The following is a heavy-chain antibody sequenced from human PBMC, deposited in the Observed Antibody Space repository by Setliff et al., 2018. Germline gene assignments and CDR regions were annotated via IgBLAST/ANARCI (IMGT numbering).Heavy chain of an antibody. CDR3: ARASPGVVTEDFDS. D-gene: IGHD3-3*01. CDR1: GLTFSGSA. J-gene: IGHJ4*02. Sequence: GGSLRLSCAAYGLTFSGSAIHWVRQASGKGLEWVGRIRSKGNNYATALGASVKGRFTVSRDDSKTTAYLQMNSLRAEDTAVYYCARASPGVVTEDFDSWGQGTLVTVSS. V-gene: IGHV3-73*01. CDR2: IRSKGNNYAT.